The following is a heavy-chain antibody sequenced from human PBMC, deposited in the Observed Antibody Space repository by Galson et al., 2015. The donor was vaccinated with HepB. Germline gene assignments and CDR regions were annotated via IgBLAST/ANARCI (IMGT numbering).Heavy chain of an antibody. CDR3: ATVFPDIVVVPAASRWYFDL. V-gene: IGHV1-24*01. Sequence: SVKVSCKVSGYTLTELSMHWVRQAPGKGLEWMGGFDPEDGETIYAQKFQGRVTMTEDTSTDTAYMELSSLRSEDTAVYYCATVFPDIVVVPAASRWYFDLWGRGTLVTVSS. D-gene: IGHD2-2*01. CDR2: FDPEDGET. J-gene: IGHJ2*01. CDR1: GYTLTELS.